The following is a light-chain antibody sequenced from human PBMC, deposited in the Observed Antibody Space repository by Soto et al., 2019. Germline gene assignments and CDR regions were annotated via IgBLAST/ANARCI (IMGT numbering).Light chain of an antibody. V-gene: IGKV3-20*01. Sequence: EIVLTQSPGTLSLSPGERATLSCRASQSVSSSYLAWYQQKPGQAPRLLIYGASSRATGIPDRFSGGGSGTDFTLTISRLEPEDFAVYYCQQYDSSPLTFGQGTKVEIK. CDR2: GAS. CDR3: QQYDSSPLT. J-gene: IGKJ1*01. CDR1: QSVSSSY.